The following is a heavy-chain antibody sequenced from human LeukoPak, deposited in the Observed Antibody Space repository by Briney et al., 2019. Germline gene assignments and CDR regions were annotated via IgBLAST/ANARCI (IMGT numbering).Heavy chain of an antibody. CDR3: ARRDGYCSSTSCSGGLDY. CDR1: GFTFTSSA. CDR2: IVVGSGNT. J-gene: IGHJ4*02. D-gene: IGHD2-2*01. Sequence: GASVKVSCKASGFTFTSSAMQWVRQARGQRLEWIGWIVVGSGNTNYAQKFQERVTITRDMSTSTAYMELSSLRSEDTAVYYCARRDGYCSSTSCSGGLDYWGQGTLVTVSS. V-gene: IGHV1-58*02.